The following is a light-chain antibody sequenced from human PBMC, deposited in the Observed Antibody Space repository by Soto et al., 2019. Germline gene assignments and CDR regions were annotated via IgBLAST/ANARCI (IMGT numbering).Light chain of an antibody. Sequence: QLVLTQSPSASASLGASVKLTCTLSSGQSRYAIAWHQQQPERGPRYLMKVNSDGSHSKGDGIPDRFSGSSSGAERYLTISSLQSEDEADYYCQTWGTGVLVFGGGTKVTVL. CDR1: SGQSRYA. CDR3: QTWGTGVLV. J-gene: IGLJ3*02. V-gene: IGLV4-69*01. CDR2: VNSDGSH.